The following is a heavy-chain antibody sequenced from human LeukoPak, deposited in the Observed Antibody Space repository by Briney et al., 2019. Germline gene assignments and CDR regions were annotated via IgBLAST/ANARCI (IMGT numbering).Heavy chain of an antibody. CDR3: ARGPYNYYGSGSYTFDY. CDR1: GGSVSSGSYY. D-gene: IGHD3-10*01. CDR2: IYYSGST. J-gene: IGHJ4*02. V-gene: IGHV4-61*01. Sequence: SETLSLTCTVSGGSVSSGSYYWSWIRQPPGKGLEWIGYIYYSGSTNYNPSLKSRVTISVDTSKNQFSLKLSSVTAADTAVYYCARGPYNYYGSGSYTFDYWGQGTLVTVSS.